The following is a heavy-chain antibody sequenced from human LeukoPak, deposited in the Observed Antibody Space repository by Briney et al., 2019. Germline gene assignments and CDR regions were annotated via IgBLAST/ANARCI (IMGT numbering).Heavy chain of an antibody. D-gene: IGHD3-22*01. CDR3: SRDYFYPYAEYPFDV. Sequence: PGRSLRLPCTASGFTFGDYAMSWVRQAPGKGLECVGYIRIKAYGGTTDYAASVKGRFTISRDDSKSIAYLQMNSLKTEDTALYYCSRDYFYPYAEYPFDVWGQGTMVTVSS. J-gene: IGHJ3*01. CDR2: IRIKAYGGTT. V-gene: IGHV3-49*04. CDR1: GFTFGDYA.